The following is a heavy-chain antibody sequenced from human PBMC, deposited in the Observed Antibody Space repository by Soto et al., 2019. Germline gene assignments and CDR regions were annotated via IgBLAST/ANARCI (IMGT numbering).Heavy chain of an antibody. CDR3: ARALVVPAYDAFDI. Sequence: PGGSLRLSCAASGFTVSSNYMSWVRQAPGEGLEWVSVIYSGGSTYYADSVKGRFTISRDNSKNTLYLQMNSLRAEDTAVYYCARALVVPAYDAFDIWGQGTMVTVSS. V-gene: IGHV3-66*01. D-gene: IGHD2-2*01. CDR1: GFTVSSNY. CDR2: IYSGGST. J-gene: IGHJ3*02.